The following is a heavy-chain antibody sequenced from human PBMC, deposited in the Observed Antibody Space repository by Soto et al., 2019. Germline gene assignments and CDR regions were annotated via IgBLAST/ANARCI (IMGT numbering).Heavy chain of an antibody. CDR2: IYYSGST. CDR3: GRPYSSYLFDWFDP. J-gene: IGHJ5*02. CDR1: GGSISSYY. D-gene: IGHD6-6*01. Sequence: SETLSLTCTVSGGSISSYYWSWIRQPPGKGLEWIGYIYYSGSTNYNPSLKSRVTISVDTSKNTFSLKLSSVTAADPVVYYWGRPYSSYLFDWFDPGGQGTLVXSPQ. V-gene: IGHV4-59*01.